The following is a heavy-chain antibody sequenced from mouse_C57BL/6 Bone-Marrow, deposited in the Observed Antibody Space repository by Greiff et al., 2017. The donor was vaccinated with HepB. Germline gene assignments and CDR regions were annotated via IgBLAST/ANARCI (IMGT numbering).Heavy chain of an antibody. D-gene: IGHD1-1*01. CDR1: GFNIKDDY. CDR3: TTHYGSSFDY. CDR2: IDPENGDT. J-gene: IGHJ2*01. V-gene: IGHV14-4*01. Sequence: EVQLQQSGAELVRPGASVKLSCTASGFNIKDDYMHWVKQRPEQGLEWIGWIDPENGDTEYASKFQGKATITADTSSNTAYLQLSSLTSEDTAVYYCTTHYGSSFDYWGQGTTLTVSS.